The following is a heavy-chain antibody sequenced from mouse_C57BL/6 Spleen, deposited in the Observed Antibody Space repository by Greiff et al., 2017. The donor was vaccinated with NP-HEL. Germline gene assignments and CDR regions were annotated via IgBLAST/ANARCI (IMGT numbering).Heavy chain of an antibody. CDR2: INPNNGGT. V-gene: IGHV1-26*01. Sequence: VQLQQSGPELVKPGASVKISCKASGYTFTDYYMNWVKQSHGKSLEWIGDINPNNGGTSYNQKFKGKATLTVDKSSSTAYMELRSLTSEDSAVYYCARSSTMITGRFAYWGQGTLVTVSA. CDR1: GYTFTDYY. J-gene: IGHJ3*01. CDR3: ARSSTMITGRFAY. D-gene: IGHD2-4*01.